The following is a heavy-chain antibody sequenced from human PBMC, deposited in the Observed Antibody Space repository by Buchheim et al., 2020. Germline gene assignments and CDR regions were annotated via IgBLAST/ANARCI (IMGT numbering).Heavy chain of an antibody. J-gene: IGHJ6*02. CDR3: ARVNWNYYYGMDV. CDR2: INYSGST. D-gene: IGHD1-1*01. Sequence: QVQLQESGPGLVKPSETLSLTCTVSGGSISSYYWSWIRQAPGKGLEWIWYINYSGSTNYNPSLTSRVTISVDTSKNQLSLKLSSVTAADTAVYYCARVNWNYYYGMDVWGQGTT. CDR1: GGSISSYY. V-gene: IGHV4-59*01.